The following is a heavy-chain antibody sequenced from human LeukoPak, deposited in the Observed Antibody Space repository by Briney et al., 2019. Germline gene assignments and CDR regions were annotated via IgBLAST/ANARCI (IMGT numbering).Heavy chain of an antibody. CDR1: GFTFSSYG. CDR3: AKGGFLGYCSSTSCSGAFDI. D-gene: IGHD2-2*01. J-gene: IGHJ3*02. V-gene: IGHV3-30*02. CDR2: IRYDGSNK. Sequence: GGSLRLSCAASGFTFSSYGMHWVRQAPGKGLEWVAFIRYDGSNKYYADSVKGRFTISRDNSKNTLYLQMNSLRAEDTAVYYCAKGGFLGYCSSTSCSGAFDIWGQGTMVTVSS.